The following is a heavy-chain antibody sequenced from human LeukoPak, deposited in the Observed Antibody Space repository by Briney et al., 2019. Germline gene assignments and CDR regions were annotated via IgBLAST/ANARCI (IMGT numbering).Heavy chain of an antibody. CDR1: GFTFSSYA. V-gene: IGHV3-23*01. Sequence: GSLRLSCRISGFTFSSYAISWVRQAPGKGLEWVSGISGSGGRTYYADSVKGRFTISRDNSKNTLYLEMNSLRGEDTAVYYCARAVLGYSWVYDYWGQGTLVTVPS. J-gene: IGHJ4*02. CDR2: ISGSGGRT. D-gene: IGHD5-18*01. CDR3: ARAVLGYSWVYDY.